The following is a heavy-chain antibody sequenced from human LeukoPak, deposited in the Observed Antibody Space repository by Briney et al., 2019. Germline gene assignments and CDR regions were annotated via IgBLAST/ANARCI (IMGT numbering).Heavy chain of an antibody. Sequence: GASVKVSCKASGGTFSSYAISWVRQAPGQGLEWMGGIIPIFGTANYAQKFQGRVTITADESTSTAYMELSSLRSEDTAVYYCARDTKRIAAGFDPWGQGTLVTVSS. J-gene: IGHJ5*02. CDR3: ARDTKRIAAGFDP. D-gene: IGHD6-25*01. V-gene: IGHV1-69*13. CDR2: IIPIFGTA. CDR1: GGTFSSYA.